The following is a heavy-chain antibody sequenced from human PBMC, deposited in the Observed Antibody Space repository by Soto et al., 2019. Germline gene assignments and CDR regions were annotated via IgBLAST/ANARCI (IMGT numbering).Heavy chain of an antibody. Sequence: EVQLVESGGGLVKPGGSLRLSCAASGFTFSNAWMNWVRQAPGKGLEWVGRIKSKTDGGTTDYAAPVKGRFTISRDDSKNTLYLQMNSLKTEDTAVYYCTAGAEDYYDSSGMGYWGQGTLVTVSS. CDR3: TAGAEDYYDSSGMGY. CDR1: GFTFSNAW. CDR2: IKSKTDGGTT. V-gene: IGHV3-15*07. J-gene: IGHJ4*02. D-gene: IGHD3-22*01.